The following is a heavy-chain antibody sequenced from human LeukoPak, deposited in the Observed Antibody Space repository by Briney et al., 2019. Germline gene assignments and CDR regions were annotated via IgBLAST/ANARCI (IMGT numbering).Heavy chain of an antibody. CDR1: GGSISSYY. V-gene: IGHV4-59*01. CDR3: AREQTYGTHGMDV. J-gene: IGHJ6*02. D-gene: IGHD3-10*01. Sequence: PSETLSLTCTVSGGSISSYYWSWIRQPPGKGLEWIGYIYYSGSTNYNPSLKSRVTISVDTSKNQFSLKLSSVTAADTAVYYCAREQTYGTHGMDVWGQGTTVTVSS. CDR2: IYYSGST.